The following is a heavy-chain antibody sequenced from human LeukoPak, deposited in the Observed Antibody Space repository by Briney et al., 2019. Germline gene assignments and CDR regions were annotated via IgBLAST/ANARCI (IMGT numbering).Heavy chain of an antibody. Sequence: ASVKVSCKASGYTFTGYYMHWVRQAPGQGLEWMGWINPNSGGTNYAQKFQGRVTMTRDTSISTAYMELSRLRSDDTAVYYCAREGIFGYYDSSGPGVYWGLGTLVTVSS. CDR3: AREGIFGYYDSSGPGVY. CDR1: GYTFTGYY. D-gene: IGHD3-22*01. J-gene: IGHJ4*02. V-gene: IGHV1-2*02. CDR2: INPNSGGT.